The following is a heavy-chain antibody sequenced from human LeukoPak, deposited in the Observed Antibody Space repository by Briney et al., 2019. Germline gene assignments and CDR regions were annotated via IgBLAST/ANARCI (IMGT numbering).Heavy chain of an antibody. CDR3: ARDPPFGMAGTGAFDI. V-gene: IGHV3-33*01. CDR1: GFTFSSYG. D-gene: IGHD6-19*01. Sequence: GGSLRLSCAASGFTFSSYGMHWVRQVPGKGLEWVAVIWYDGSNKYYADSVKGRFTISRDNSKNTLYLQMNSLRAEDTAVYYCARDPPFGMAGTGAFDIWGQGTMVTVSS. CDR2: IWYDGSNK. J-gene: IGHJ3*02.